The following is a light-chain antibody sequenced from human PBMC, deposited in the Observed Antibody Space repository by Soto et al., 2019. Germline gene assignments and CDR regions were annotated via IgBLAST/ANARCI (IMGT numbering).Light chain of an antibody. CDR1: SSNIGGNS. CDR3: GSWDSSLSAYV. V-gene: IGLV1-51*01. CDR2: DDN. Sequence: QPLLTQPPSVSAAPGQKVTISCSGSSSNIGGNSVSWYQQLPGTAPKLLIYDDNKRPSGIPDRFSGSKSGTSATLGITGFQTGDEADYYCGSWDSSLSAYVFGTGTKVTVL. J-gene: IGLJ1*01.